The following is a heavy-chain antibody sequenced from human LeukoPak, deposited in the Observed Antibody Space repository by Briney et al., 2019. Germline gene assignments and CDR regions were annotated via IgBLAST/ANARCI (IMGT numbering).Heavy chain of an antibody. CDR2: ISSSADST. Sequence: TGGSLRLSCEASGFTFSSYAMSWVRQAPGKGLAWVSVISSSADSTYYADSVKGRFTISRDNSKNTLYLQMNNLRAEDTAVHYCAKPLEKYTYGGNFDYWGQGILVTVSS. V-gene: IGHV3-23*01. CDR3: AKPLEKYTYGGNFDY. D-gene: IGHD4-23*01. J-gene: IGHJ4*02. CDR1: GFTFSSYA.